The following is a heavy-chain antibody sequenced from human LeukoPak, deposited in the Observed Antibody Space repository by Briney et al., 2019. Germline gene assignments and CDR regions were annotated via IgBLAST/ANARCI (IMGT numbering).Heavy chain of an antibody. D-gene: IGHD6-6*01. CDR1: GGSISSGDYY. Sequence: PSETLSLTCTVSGGSISSGDYYWSWIRQPPGKGLEWIGYIYYSGSTYYNPSLKSRVTISVDTSKNQFSLKLSSVTAADTAVYYCARFGYSSSSWYFQHWGQGTLVTVSS. V-gene: IGHV4-30-4*01. CDR2: IYYSGST. CDR3: ARFGYSSSSWYFQH. J-gene: IGHJ1*01.